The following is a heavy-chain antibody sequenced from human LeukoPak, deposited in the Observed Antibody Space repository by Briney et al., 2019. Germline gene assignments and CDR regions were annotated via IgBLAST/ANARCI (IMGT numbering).Heavy chain of an antibody. J-gene: IGHJ4*02. CDR3: ARGALSVAAADFDY. V-gene: IGHV1-2*02. CDR1: GYTFTAYY. Sequence: ASLKVSCKASGYTFTAYYMHWVRQAPGQGLEWIGWISTNSGGTNYAQKFQGRVTMTRDTSISTAYMELNRLRSDDTAVFYCARGALSVAAADFDYWGQGTLVTVSS. D-gene: IGHD6-13*01. CDR2: ISTNSGGT.